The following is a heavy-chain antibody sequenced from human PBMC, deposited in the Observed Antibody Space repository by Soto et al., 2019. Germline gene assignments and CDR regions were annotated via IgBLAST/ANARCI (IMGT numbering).Heavy chain of an antibody. J-gene: IGHJ4*02. D-gene: IGHD4-17*01. Sequence: SETLSLTCTVSGASIITDNYRWVWIRQSPRRGLELIGSISYSGRTYDNPSLQSRVTISIDASKNQFSLKLTSVTTADTAVYYCARRRASDYGGNHHPYYFDRWGQGALVTVSS. CDR1: GASIITDNYR. CDR3: ARRRASDYGGNHHPYYFDR. CDR2: ISYSGRT. V-gene: IGHV4-39*01.